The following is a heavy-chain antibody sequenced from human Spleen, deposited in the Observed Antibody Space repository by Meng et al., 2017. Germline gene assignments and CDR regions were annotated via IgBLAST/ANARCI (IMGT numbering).Heavy chain of an antibody. CDR3: ASLTVADAFDI. D-gene: IGHD4-23*01. CDR1: GGSISSGGYY. V-gene: IGHV4-31*01. Sequence: SETLSLTCTVSGGSISSGGYYWSWIRQHPGKGLEWIGYIYYSGSTYYNPSLKSLVTISVDTSKNQFSLKLSSVTAADTAVYYCASLTVADAFDIWGQGTMVTVSS. CDR2: IYYSGST. J-gene: IGHJ3*02.